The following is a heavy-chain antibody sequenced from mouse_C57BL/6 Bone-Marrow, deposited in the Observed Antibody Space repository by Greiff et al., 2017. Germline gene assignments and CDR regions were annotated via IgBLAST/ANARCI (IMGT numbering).Heavy chain of an antibody. CDR3: TRTRGIDY. CDR2: IDPENGDT. CDR1: GFNIKDDY. J-gene: IGHJ2*01. Sequence: EVKVVESGAELVRPGASVKLSCTASGFNIKDDYMHWVKQRPEQGLEWIGWIDPENGDTEYASKFQGKAPITADTSSNTAYLQLSSLTSEDTAVYYCTRTRGIDYWGQGTTLTVSS. D-gene: IGHD3-3*01. V-gene: IGHV14-4*01.